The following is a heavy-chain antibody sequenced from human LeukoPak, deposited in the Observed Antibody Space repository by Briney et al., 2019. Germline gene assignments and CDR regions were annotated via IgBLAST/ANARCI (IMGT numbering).Heavy chain of an antibody. CDR2: LTGSGAST. D-gene: IGHD2/OR15-2a*01. Sequence: GGSLRLSCAASGFTFSSYAMSWVRQAPGKGLGWVSTLTGSGASTYYADSVKGRFTISRDNSKNTLYLQMNSLRAEDTAVYYCAKDYFLIDYWGQGTLVTVSS. CDR1: GFTFSSYA. V-gene: IGHV3-23*01. CDR3: AKDYFLIDY. J-gene: IGHJ4*02.